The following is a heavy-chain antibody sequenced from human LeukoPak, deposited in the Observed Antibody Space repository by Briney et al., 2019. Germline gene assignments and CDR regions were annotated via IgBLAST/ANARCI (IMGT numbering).Heavy chain of an antibody. D-gene: IGHD5-18*01. CDR2: IYYSGST. J-gene: IGHJ4*02. CDR1: GGSISSSSYY. Sequence: SETLSLTCTVSGGSISSSSYYWDWIRQPPGKGLEWIGSIYYSGSTYYNPSLKSRVTISVDTSKKQFSLKVSSVTAADTAVYYCARAGYSYGTGYYFDYWGQGTLVTVSS. V-gene: IGHV4-39*07. CDR3: ARAGYSYGTGYYFDY.